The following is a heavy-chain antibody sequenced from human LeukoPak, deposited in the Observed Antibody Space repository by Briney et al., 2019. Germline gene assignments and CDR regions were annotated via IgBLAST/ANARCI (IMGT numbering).Heavy chain of an antibody. D-gene: IGHD3-10*01. V-gene: IGHV3-53*01. CDR1: GFTVSTNY. CDR2: IYSDGRT. CDR3: ARDSGRFDVFDI. J-gene: IGHJ3*02. Sequence: PGGSLRLSCAASGFTVSTNYMSWVRRAPGRGLERVSVIYSDGRTYYADSVKGRFTISRDNSKSTLYLQMDSLRAEDTAVYYCARDSGRFDVFDIWGQGTMVTVSS.